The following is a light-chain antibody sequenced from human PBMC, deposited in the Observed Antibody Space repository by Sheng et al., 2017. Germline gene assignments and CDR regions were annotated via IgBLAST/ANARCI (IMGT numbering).Light chain of an antibody. CDR1: QTIDLNF. Sequence: IVLTQSPGTLSLSPGDKATLSCRASQTIDLNFLAWYQHKPGQSPRLLIYGATSRASGVPDRFVGSGSGADFNLTISRLEPEDFALYYCQQYGTSIGFTFGPGTKV. CDR3: QQYGTSIGFT. V-gene: IGKV3-20*01. J-gene: IGKJ3*01. CDR2: GAT.